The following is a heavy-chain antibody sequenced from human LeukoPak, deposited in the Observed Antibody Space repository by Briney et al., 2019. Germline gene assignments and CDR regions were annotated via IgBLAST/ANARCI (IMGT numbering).Heavy chain of an antibody. V-gene: IGHV3-48*04. CDR2: ISSSSSTI. J-gene: IGHJ4*02. CDR3: ARGPKSGSYFYFDY. D-gene: IGHD1-26*01. Sequence: GGSLRLSCAASGFTFSSYSMNWVRQAPGKGLEWVSYISSSSSTIYYADSVKGRFTISRDNAKNSLYLQMNSLRAEDTAVYYCARGPKSGSYFYFDYWGQGTLVTVSS. CDR1: GFTFSSYS.